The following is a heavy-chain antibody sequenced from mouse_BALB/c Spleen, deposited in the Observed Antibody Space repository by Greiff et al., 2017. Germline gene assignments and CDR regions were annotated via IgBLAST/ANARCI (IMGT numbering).Heavy chain of an antibody. J-gene: IGHJ3*01. CDR2: ISSGGST. Sequence: EVKLVESGGGLVKPGGSLKLSCAASGFTFSSYAMSWVRQTPEKRLEWVASISSGGSTYYPDSVKGRFTISRDNARNILYLQMSSLRSEDTAMYYCAGDYGSRAWFAYWGQGTLVTVSA. CDR3: AGDYGSRAWFAY. CDR1: GFTFSSYA. V-gene: IGHV5-6-5*01. D-gene: IGHD1-1*01.